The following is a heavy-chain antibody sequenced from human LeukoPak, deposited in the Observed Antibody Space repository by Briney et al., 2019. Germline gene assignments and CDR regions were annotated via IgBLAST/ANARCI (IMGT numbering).Heavy chain of an antibody. CDR2: IYTSGST. D-gene: IGHD5-24*01. CDR3: ATTEEMDIRFDY. Sequence: PSETLSLTCTVSGGSISSGSYYWSWIRQPAGKGLEWIGRIYTSGSTNYNPSLKSRVTISVDTSKNQFPLKLNSVTAADTAVYYCATTEEMDIRFDYWGQGTLVTVSS. V-gene: IGHV4-61*02. CDR1: GGSISSGSYY. J-gene: IGHJ4*02.